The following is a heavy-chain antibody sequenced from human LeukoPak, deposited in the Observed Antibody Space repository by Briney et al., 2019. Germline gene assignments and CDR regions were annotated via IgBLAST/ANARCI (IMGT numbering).Heavy chain of an antibody. CDR3: ARDLPGIAGD. D-gene: IGHD6-13*01. V-gene: IGHV3-15*01. CDR2: IKSKTDGETT. J-gene: IGHJ4*02. Sequence: AGGSLRLSCAASGFTFSSYAMSWVRQAPGKGLEWVGLIKSKTDGETTDYAAPVKGRFTISRDDSKNMLYLQMDSLKSEDTAVYYCARDLPGIAGDWGQGALVTVSS. CDR1: GFTFSSYA.